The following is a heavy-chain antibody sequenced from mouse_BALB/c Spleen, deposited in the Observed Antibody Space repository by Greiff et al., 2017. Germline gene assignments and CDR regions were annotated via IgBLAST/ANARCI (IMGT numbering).Heavy chain of an antibody. Sequence: VQLKQSGAELVKPGASVKLSCTASGFNIKDTYMHWVKQRPEQGLEWIGRIDPANGNTKYDPKFQGKATITADTSSNTAYLQLSSLTSEDTAVYYCAVVSLYYFDYWGQGTTLTVSS. D-gene: IGHD1-1*01. CDR3: AVVSLYYFDY. CDR2: IDPANGNT. J-gene: IGHJ2*01. CDR1: GFNIKDTY. V-gene: IGHV14-3*02.